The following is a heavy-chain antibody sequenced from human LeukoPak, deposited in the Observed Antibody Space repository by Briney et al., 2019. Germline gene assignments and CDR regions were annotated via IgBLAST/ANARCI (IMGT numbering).Heavy chain of an antibody. V-gene: IGHV1-2*02. D-gene: IGHD1-26*01. CDR1: GYTFTGNY. J-gene: IGHJ4*02. Sequence: ASVKVSCKASGYTFTGNYSHWVRQAPGQGLEWMGWINPNSGGTNYAQNFQGRVTMTRDTSISTAYMELSRLRSDDTAVYYCARVPKTGSSHDWGQGTLVTVPS. CDR3: ARVPKTGSSHD. CDR2: INPNSGGT.